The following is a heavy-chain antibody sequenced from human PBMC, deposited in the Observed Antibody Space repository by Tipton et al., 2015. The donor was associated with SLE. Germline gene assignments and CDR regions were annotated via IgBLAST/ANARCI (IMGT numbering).Heavy chain of an antibody. CDR2: MDQDGSEK. CDR3: ARHDTLTGFFDN. J-gene: IGHJ4*02. CDR1: GFTFSRYW. D-gene: IGHD3-9*01. V-gene: IGHV3-7*01. Sequence: SLRLSCVASGFTFSRYWMSWVRQAPGKGLECVANMDQDGSEKEFGDSVRGRFSISRDNAKNSLYLQMNSLTAEETAVYYCARHDTLTGFFDNWGQGTLVTVSS.